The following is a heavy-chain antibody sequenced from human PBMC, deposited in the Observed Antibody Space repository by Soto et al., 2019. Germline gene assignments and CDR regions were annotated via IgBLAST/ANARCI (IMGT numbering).Heavy chain of an antibody. J-gene: IGHJ4*02. CDR1: GFTVSSYG. CDR2: ISYDGSNK. D-gene: IGHD3-3*01. Sequence: GGSLRLSCAASGFTVSSYGMHWVRQAPGKGLEWVAVISYDGSNKYYADSVKGRFTISRDNSKNTLHLQMNSLRAEDTAVYYCAKDLRIGDPALDYWGQGTLVTVSS. V-gene: IGHV3-30*18. CDR3: AKDLRIGDPALDY.